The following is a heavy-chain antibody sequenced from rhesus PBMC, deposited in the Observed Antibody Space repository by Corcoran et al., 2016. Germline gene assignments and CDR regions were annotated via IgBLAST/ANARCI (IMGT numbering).Heavy chain of an antibody. J-gene: IGHJ4*01. CDR3: ASPIAAVRYYFDY. CDR1: GGSISDDYY. CDR2: IYVSGAGT. Sequence: QVQLQESGPGLVKPSETLSLTCAVSGGSISDDYYWRWLRQPPGKELEWIGYIYVSGAGTNYNPSPRIRGTISRYTSKNQVSLKLSSVTAADTAVYYCASPIAAVRYYFDYWGQGVLVTVSS. V-gene: IGHV4-106*01. D-gene: IGHD6-25*01.